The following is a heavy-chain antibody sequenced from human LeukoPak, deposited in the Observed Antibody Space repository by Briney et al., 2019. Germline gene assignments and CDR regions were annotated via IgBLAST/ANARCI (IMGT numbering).Heavy chain of an antibody. CDR2: ISGSDDTT. CDR3: AKVLDNTSWNSGY. V-gene: IGHV3-23*01. J-gene: IGHJ4*02. D-gene: IGHD3-10*01. Sequence: GGSLRLSCAASGFTFSTYDMSWVRQAPGKGLEWVSGISGSDDTTYYADSVKGRFTISRDNSKNTLYLQMNSLRAEDTAVYYCAKVLDNTSWNSGYWGRGTLVTVSS. CDR1: GFTFSTYD.